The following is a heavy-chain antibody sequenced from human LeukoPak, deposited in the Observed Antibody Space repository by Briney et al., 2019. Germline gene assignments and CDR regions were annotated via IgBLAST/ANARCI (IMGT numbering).Heavy chain of an antibody. Sequence: ASVKVSCKASGYTFTSYGISWVRQAPGQGPEWMGWISAYNGNTNYAQKLQGRVTMTTDTSTSTAYMELRSLRSDDTAVYYCARDRGITGTTRPLGYWGQGTLVTVSS. CDR3: ARDRGITGTTRPLGY. CDR1: GYTFTSYG. D-gene: IGHD1-7*01. J-gene: IGHJ4*02. CDR2: ISAYNGNT. V-gene: IGHV1-18*01.